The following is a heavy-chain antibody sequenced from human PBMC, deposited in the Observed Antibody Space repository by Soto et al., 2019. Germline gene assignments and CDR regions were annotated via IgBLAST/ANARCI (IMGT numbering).Heavy chain of an antibody. Sequence: QVQLVESGGGVVQPGRSLRLSCAASGFTFYNYAMHWVPQAPGKGLEWVALISYDGSKKSYADSVKGRFTISTDNSKDTLYLQMNSLRAEDTAVYYCARLRLYSAGATPIDYWGQGTLVTVSS. CDR3: ARLRLYSAGATPIDY. CDR2: ISYDGSKK. D-gene: IGHD2-21*01. J-gene: IGHJ4*02. CDR1: GFTFYNYA. V-gene: IGHV3-30-3*01.